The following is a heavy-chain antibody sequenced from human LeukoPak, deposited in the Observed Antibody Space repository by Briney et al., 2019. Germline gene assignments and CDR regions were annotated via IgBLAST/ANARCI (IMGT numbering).Heavy chain of an antibody. Sequence: SETLSLTCTVSGGSISSYYWSWIRQPPGKGLEWIGYIYYSGSTNYNPSLKSRVTISVDTSKNQFSLKLSSVAAADTAVYYCARHISTLWFGELLPNWFDPWGQGTLVTVSS. V-gene: IGHV4-59*08. CDR3: ARHISTLWFGELLPNWFDP. CDR1: GGSISSYY. D-gene: IGHD3-10*01. J-gene: IGHJ5*02. CDR2: IYYSGST.